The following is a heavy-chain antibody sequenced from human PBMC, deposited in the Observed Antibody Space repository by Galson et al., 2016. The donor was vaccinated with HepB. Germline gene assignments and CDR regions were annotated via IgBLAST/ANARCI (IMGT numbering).Heavy chain of an antibody. CDR3: ATSKPLPGTDAFDL. CDR1: GGSISSYDW. V-gene: IGHV4-4*02. D-gene: IGHD6-13*01. CDR2: IYHGGRT. Sequence: SETLSLTCAVSGGSISSYDWWNWVRQAPGKGREGSGEIYHGGRTIYNPSLKSRLTMSLYKTKNQFSLILTSVTAADTAINYCATSKPLPGTDAFDLWGQGTMVTVSS. J-gene: IGHJ3*01.